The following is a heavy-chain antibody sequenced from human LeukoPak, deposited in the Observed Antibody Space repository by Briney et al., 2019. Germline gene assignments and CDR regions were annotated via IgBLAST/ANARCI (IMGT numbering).Heavy chain of an antibody. CDR2: ISSSSSYI. Sequence: ETLSLTCTVSGGSISSSSYYWGWIRQAPGKGLEWVSPISSSSSYIYYADSVKGRFTISRDNAKNSLYLQMNSLRAEDTAVYYCARDKQWRVGAAGSYYYYYGMDVWGQGTTVTVSS. J-gene: IGHJ6*02. V-gene: IGHV3-21*01. CDR1: GGSISSSS. D-gene: IGHD6-13*01. CDR3: ARDKQWRVGAAGSYYYYYGMDV.